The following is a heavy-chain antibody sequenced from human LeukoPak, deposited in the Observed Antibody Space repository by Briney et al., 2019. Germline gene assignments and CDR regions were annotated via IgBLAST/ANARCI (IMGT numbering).Heavy chain of an antibody. Sequence: GGSLRLSCAAYGFTFSSYGMHWVRQAQGKGLEWVAVIWYGGSNKYYADSVKGRFTIYRDNSKNTLYLQMNSLRAEDTAVYYCARDPGLRYFDWLPDYWGQGTLVTVSS. D-gene: IGHD3-9*01. CDR2: IWYGGSNK. CDR1: GFTFSSYG. CDR3: ARDPGLRYFDWLPDY. V-gene: IGHV3-33*01. J-gene: IGHJ4*02.